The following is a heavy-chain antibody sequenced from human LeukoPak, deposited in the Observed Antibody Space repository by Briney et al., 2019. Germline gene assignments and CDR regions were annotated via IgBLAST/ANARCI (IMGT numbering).Heavy chain of an antibody. V-gene: IGHV3-23*01. CDR3: AKDRGYSGYDDT. CDR2: ISGSGGRT. D-gene: IGHD5-12*01. J-gene: IGHJ5*02. Sequence: GGSLRLSCAASGFTVSSNYMSWVRQAPGKGLEWVSAISGSGGRTYYADSVKGRFTISRDNSKNTLYLQMNSLRAEDTAVYYCAKDRGYSGYDDTWGQGTLVTVSS. CDR1: GFTVSSNY.